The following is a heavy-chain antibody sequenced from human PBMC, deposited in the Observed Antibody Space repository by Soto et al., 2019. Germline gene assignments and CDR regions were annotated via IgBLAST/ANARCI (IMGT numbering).Heavy chain of an antibody. CDR3: ARYRDSSSWSHFDY. D-gene: IGHD6-13*01. CDR2: ISSSSSYI. J-gene: IGHJ4*02. V-gene: IGHV3-21*01. CDR1: GFTFSSYS. Sequence: EVQLVESGGGLVKPGGSLRLSCAASGFTFSSYSMNWVRQAPGKGLEWVSSISSSSSYIYYADSVKGRFTISRDNAKNSLYLQMNSLRAEDTAVYYCARYRDSSSWSHFDYWGQGTLVTVSS.